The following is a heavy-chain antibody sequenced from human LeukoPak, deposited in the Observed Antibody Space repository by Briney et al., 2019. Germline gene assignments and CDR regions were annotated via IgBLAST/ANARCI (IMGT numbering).Heavy chain of an antibody. Sequence: GASVKVSCKASGYTFTAHYIHWVRQAPGQGLEWTGWINPNSGGTNYAQKFQGRVTMTWDTSTNTAYMELSRLRSDDTAVYYCGRVENQLWLPVDGMDVWGQGTTVTVSS. D-gene: IGHD5-18*01. CDR3: GRVENQLWLPVDGMDV. J-gene: IGHJ6*02. CDR2: INPNSGGT. CDR1: GYTFTAHY. V-gene: IGHV1-2*02.